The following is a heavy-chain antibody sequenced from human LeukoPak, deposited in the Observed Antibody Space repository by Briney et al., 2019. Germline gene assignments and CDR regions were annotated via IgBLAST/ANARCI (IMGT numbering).Heavy chain of an antibody. J-gene: IGHJ4*02. CDR2: IDWDDDK. CDR1: GFSLSTSGMC. D-gene: IGHD6-13*01. V-gene: IGHV2-70*11. CDR3: ARLIAASSYFDY. Sequence: GSGPALVKPTQTLTLTCTFSGFSLSTSGMCVSWIRQPPGKALKWLARIDWDDDKYYSTSLRTRVSISKDTSKEQVVLTMTNMDPGDTATYYCARLIAASSYFDYWGQGMLVTVSS.